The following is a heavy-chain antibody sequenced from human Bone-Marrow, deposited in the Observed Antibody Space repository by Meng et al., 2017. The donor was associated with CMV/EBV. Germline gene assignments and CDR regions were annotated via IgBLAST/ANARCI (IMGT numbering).Heavy chain of an antibody. Sequence: YTFTSYYMNWVRQARGQGLEWMGIINPSGGSTSYAQKFQGRVTMTRDTSTSTVYMELSSLRSEDTAAYYCAREGGGAVAGSYYFDYWGQGTLVTVSS. CDR3: AREGGGAVAGSYYFDY. J-gene: IGHJ4*02. D-gene: IGHD6-13*01. CDR1: YTFTSYY. CDR2: INPSGGST. V-gene: IGHV1-46*01.